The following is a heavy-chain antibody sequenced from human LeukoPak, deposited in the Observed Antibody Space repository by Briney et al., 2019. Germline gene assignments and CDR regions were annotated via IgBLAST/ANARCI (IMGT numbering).Heavy chain of an antibody. CDR3: ARWAGTTTFDY. CDR1: GGTFSGYY. J-gene: IGHJ4*02. Sequence: SETLSLTCAVYGGTFSGYYWSWIRQPPGKGLEWIGEINHSGSTNYNPSLKSRVTISVDTSKNQFSLKLSSVTAADTAVYYCARWAGTTTFDYWGQGTLVTVSS. CDR2: INHSGST. D-gene: IGHD4-17*01. V-gene: IGHV4-34*01.